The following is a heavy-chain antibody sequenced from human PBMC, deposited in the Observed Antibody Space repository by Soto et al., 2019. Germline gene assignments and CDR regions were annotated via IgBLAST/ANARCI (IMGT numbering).Heavy chain of an antibody. CDR2: ISYDGTNK. CDR1: GFTFRSYA. J-gene: IGHJ4*02. Sequence: QVQLVESGGGVVQPGRSLRLSCAASGFTFRSYAMDWVRQAPGKGLEWVAGISYDGTNKYYADSVKGRFTISRDNSKNTLSLQMNSLRAEDTAVYSCARGDSNSWSDYWGQGTLVTVSS. D-gene: IGHD6-13*01. V-gene: IGHV3-30*01. CDR3: ARGDSNSWSDY.